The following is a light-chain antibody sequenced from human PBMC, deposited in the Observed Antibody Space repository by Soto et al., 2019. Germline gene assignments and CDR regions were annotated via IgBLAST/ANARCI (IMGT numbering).Light chain of an antibody. CDR3: SSFSSTTTYV. CDR2: EVS. Sequence: QSVLAQPASVSGSPGQSITISCTGASSDVGTYNYVSWYQHHPGEAPKLIIYEVSYRPSGVSNRFSGSKSGSTASLTISGLQAEEESDYYCSSFSSTTTYVFGTGTKVTVL. CDR1: SSDVGTYNY. V-gene: IGLV2-14*01. J-gene: IGLJ1*01.